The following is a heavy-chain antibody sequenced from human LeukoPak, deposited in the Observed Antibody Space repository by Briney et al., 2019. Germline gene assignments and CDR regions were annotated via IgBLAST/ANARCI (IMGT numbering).Heavy chain of an antibody. CDR2: INSDGSST. CDR3: ARGGVDFSSGYCSDY. J-gene: IGHJ4*02. D-gene: IGHD3-3*01. Sequence: PGGSLRLSCTASGFAFSTYWMHWVRQAPGKGVVWVSRINSDGSSTSYVDSVRGRFTISRDNAKNTLYLQMKSPRAEDTAVYYCARGGVDFSSGYCSDYWGQGTLVTVSS. CDR1: GFAFSTYW. V-gene: IGHV3-74*01.